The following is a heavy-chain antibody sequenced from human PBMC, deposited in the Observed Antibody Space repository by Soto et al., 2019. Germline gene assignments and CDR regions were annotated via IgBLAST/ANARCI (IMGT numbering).Heavy chain of an antibody. CDR1: GFTVISNY. D-gene: IGHD4-17*01. CDR3: ARNLDYDAFDI. V-gene: IGHV3-66*01. CDR2: IYSGGST. Sequence: PGGSLRLSCAASGFTVISNYMSWVRQAPGKGLEWVSVIYSGGSTYYADSVKGRFTISRDNSKNTLYLQMNSLRAEDTAVYYCARNLDYDAFDIWGQGTMVTVSS. J-gene: IGHJ3*02.